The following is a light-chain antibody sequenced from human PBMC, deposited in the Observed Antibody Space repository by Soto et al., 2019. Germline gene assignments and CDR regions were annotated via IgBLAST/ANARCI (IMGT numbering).Light chain of an antibody. CDR1: QSVSSY. J-gene: IGKJ4*01. V-gene: IGKV3-11*01. CDR3: QHRSSWPLT. CDR2: DAS. Sequence: EIVLTQSPATLSLSPGERATLSCRASQSVSSYLAWFQQKPGQAPRLLIYDASNRATGVPARFSGSGPGTDFTLTISSLEPEDFAVYYCQHRSSWPLTFGGGTKVDIK.